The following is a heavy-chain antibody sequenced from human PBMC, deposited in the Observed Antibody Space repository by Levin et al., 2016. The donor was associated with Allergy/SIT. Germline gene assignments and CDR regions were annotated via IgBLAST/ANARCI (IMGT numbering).Heavy chain of an antibody. CDR1: GGTFSSYA. V-gene: IGHV1-69*13. Sequence: SVKVSCKASGGTFSSYAISWVRQAPGQGLEWMGGIIPIFGTANYAQKFQGRVTITADESTSTAYMELSSLRSEDTAVYYCARQRGRARYYGSGWSHDAFDIWGQGTMVTVSS. CDR2: IIPIFGTA. J-gene: IGHJ3*02. CDR3: ARQRGRARYYGSGWSHDAFDI. D-gene: IGHD3-10*01.